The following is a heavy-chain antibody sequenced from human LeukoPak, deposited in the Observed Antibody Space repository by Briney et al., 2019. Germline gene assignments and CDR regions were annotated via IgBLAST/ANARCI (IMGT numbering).Heavy chain of an antibody. D-gene: IGHD6-19*01. CDR2: LYRGGST. CDR3: ASVLAVAHLPLAFDI. J-gene: IGHJ3*02. V-gene: IGHV3-53*01. CDR1: GFTVSSSY. Sequence: GGSLRLSCAASGFTVSSSYMTWVRQAPGKGLEWVSVLYRGGSTYYADSVKGRFTISRDNSKNTLYLQMNSLRAEDTAVYYCASVLAVAHLPLAFDIWGQGTVVTVSS.